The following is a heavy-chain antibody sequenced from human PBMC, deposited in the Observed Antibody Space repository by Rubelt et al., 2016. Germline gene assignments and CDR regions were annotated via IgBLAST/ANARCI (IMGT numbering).Heavy chain of an antibody. CDR2: INHSGST. D-gene: IGHD5-12*01. Sequence: VQLQQWGAGLLKPSETLSLTCAVYGGSFSGYYWSWIRKPPGKGLEWIGEINHSGSTNYNPPLKSRDTITVTTSKNQFSPKLGAVTAADTAFYYCRGDGKVYSDHDFGEVDVWGQGTTVTVSS. CDR1: GGSFSGYY. CDR3: RGDGKVYSDHDFGEVDV. V-gene: IGHV4-34*01. J-gene: IGHJ6*02.